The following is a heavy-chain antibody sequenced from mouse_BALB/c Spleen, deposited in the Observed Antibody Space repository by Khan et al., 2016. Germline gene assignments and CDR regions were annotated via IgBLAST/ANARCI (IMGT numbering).Heavy chain of an antibody. Sequence: LVESGPELKKPGETVKISCKASGYTFTNYGMNWVKQAPGKGLKWMGWMNTYTGEPTYADDFKGRFAFSLKTSARTAYLQINNLKNEDTATYFCARDYDYDGDWYFDVWGAGTTVTVSS. D-gene: IGHD2-4*01. CDR1: GYTFTNYG. V-gene: IGHV9-3-1*01. CDR3: ARDYDYDGDWYFDV. CDR2: MNTYTGEP. J-gene: IGHJ1*01.